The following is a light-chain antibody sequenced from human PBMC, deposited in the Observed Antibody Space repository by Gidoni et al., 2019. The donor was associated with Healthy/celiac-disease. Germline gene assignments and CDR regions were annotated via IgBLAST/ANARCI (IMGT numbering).Light chain of an antibody. J-gene: IGLJ2*01. CDR3: QSYDSSLSGSG. Sequence: QSVLTQPPSVSAAPGQRVTISCTGSSSNIGAGLDVHWYQQLPGTAPKVLTYGNNNRPSGVPDRFSGSKSGTSASLTITGLQAEDEADYYCQSYDSSLSGSGFGGGTRLTVL. CDR1: SSNIGAGLD. CDR2: GNN. V-gene: IGLV1-40*01.